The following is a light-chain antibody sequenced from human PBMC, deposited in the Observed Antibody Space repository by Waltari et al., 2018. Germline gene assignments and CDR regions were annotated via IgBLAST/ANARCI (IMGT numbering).Light chain of an antibody. Sequence: EIVLTQSPGTLSLSPGERATLSCGASQSVSSRFFAWYQQKPAQAPRLLIYATSIRATGISDRFSGSGSGTDFTLTISRLEAEDFAVYYCQQYAGSPRTFGQGTRVEIK. V-gene: IGKV3-20*01. CDR1: QSVSSRF. J-gene: IGKJ1*01. CDR3: QQYAGSPRT. CDR2: ATS.